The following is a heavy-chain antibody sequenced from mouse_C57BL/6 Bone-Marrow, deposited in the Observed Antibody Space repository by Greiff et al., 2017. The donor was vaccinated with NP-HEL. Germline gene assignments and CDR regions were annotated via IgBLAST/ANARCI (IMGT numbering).Heavy chain of an antibody. J-gene: IGHJ2*01. V-gene: IGHV1-72*01. CDR1: GYTFTNYW. CDR2: IDPNSGGT. CDR3: ARYYYGSGYFDY. D-gene: IGHD1-1*01. Sequence: QVHVKQPGAELVKPGASVKLSCKASGYTFTNYWMHWVKQRPGRGLEWIGRIDPNSGGTKYNEKFKSKATLTVDKPSSTAYMQLSSLTSEDSAVDYCARYYYGSGYFDYWGQGTTLTVSS.